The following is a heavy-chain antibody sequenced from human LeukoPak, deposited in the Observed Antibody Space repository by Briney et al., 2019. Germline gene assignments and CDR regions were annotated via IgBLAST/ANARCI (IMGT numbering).Heavy chain of an antibody. J-gene: IGHJ5*02. V-gene: IGHV3-23*01. CDR2: ITGSGGST. D-gene: IGHD2-21*02. CDR3: AKEGQFSVTPNA. CDR1: GSTFSNYA. Sequence: PGGSLRLSCAASGSTFSNYAMTWVRQAPGKGLQWVSSITGSGGSTYYADSVKGRFTISRDNSKNTVYLQMNSLRVDDTAVYYCAKEGQFSVTPNAWGQGALVTVSS.